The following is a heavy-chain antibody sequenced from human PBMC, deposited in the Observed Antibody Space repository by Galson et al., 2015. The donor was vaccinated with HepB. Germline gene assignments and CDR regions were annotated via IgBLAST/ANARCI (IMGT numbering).Heavy chain of an antibody. CDR3: ASVEEAATGYYYYGMDV. CDR1: GGTFSSYA. Sequence: SVKVSCKASGGTFSSYAISWVRQAPGQGLEWMGGIIPIFGTANYAQKFQGRVTITADESTSTAYMELSSLRSEDTAVYYCASVEEAATGYYYYGMDVWGQGTTVTVSS. CDR2: IIPIFGTA. D-gene: IGHD2-15*01. J-gene: IGHJ6*02. V-gene: IGHV1-69*13.